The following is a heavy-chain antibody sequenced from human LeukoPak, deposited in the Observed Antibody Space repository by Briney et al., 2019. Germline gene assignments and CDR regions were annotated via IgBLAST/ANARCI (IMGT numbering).Heavy chain of an antibody. J-gene: IGHJ4*02. CDR3: AKADSEAAGEY. CDR1: GFTFSIYF. Sequence: GGSLRLSCSASGFTFSIYFLLWVRQAPGKGLEYVSAITSNGGTTYYADSVKGRFTISRDNSKNTLYLQMSSLRAEDTAVYYCAKADSEAAGEYWGQGTLVTVSS. V-gene: IGHV3-64D*09. D-gene: IGHD6-13*01. CDR2: ITSNGGTT.